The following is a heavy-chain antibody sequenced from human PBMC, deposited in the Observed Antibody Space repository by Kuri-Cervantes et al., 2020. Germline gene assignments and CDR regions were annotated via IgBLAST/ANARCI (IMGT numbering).Heavy chain of an antibody. CDR1: GYSFTSYW. V-gene: IGHV5-51*01. J-gene: IGHJ4*02. Sequence: KVSCKGSGYSFTSYWIGWVRQMPGKGLEWTGIIYPGDSDTRYSPSFQGQVTISADKSISTAYLQWSSLKASDTAMYYCARLVLGYSSGSDYWGQGTLVTVSS. CDR2: IYPGDSDT. CDR3: ARLVLGYSSGSDY. D-gene: IGHD6-19*01.